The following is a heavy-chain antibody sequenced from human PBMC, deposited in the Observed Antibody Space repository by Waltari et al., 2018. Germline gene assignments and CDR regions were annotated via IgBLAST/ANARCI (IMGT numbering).Heavy chain of an antibody. V-gene: IGHV3-15*01. Sequence: EVQMVESGGGSMKPGDSLRLSCVASGFTFTPAWLTWVRQAPGKGLEWLGRIKSQNDGAITDFAGSGRGRFANSRDDSQNMVFLQMNNLRTEDTAVYYCTTLDAPWGGWGHGTLVTVSS. J-gene: IGHJ4*01. CDR3: TTLDAPWGG. D-gene: IGHD7-27*01. CDR1: GFTFTPAW. CDR2: IKSQNDGAIT.